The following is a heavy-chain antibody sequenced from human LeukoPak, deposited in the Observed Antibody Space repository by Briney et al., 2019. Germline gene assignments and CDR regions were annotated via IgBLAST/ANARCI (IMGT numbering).Heavy chain of an antibody. CDR2: IKSKNNGGTT. V-gene: IGHV3-15*01. D-gene: IGHD3-10*01. J-gene: IGHJ4*02. CDR1: GFTLRNAW. Sequence: NSGVSLRLSCAASGFTLRNAWMSWVRQAPGKGLEWVGRIKSKNNGGTTDYAAPVTGRFTISRDDSRNTLYLQMNSLKTEDTGVYYCTTGSTSDYGSGSYTTIDYWGQGTLVTVSS. CDR3: TTGSTSDYGSGSYTTIDY.